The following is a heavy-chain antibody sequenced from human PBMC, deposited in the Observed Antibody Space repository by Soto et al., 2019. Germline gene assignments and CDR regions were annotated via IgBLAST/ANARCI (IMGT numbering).Heavy chain of an antibody. D-gene: IGHD6-19*01. V-gene: IGHV4-34*01. CDR3: ARDPLVSGWYQPFDY. CDR1: GGSFSGYY. Sequence: PSETLSLTCAVYGGSFSGYYWSWIRQPPGKGLEWIGEINHSGSTNYNPSLKSRVTISVDTSKNQFSLKLSSVTAEDTAVYYCARDPLVSGWYQPFDYWGQGTLVTVSS. J-gene: IGHJ4*02. CDR2: INHSGST.